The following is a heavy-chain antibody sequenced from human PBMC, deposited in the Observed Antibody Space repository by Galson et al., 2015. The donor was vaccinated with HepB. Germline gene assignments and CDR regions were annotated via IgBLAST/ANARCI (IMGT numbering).Heavy chain of an antibody. V-gene: IGHV3-30-3*01. D-gene: IGHD6-19*01. J-gene: IGHJ4*02. Sequence: SLRLSCAASGFSFSTYSMHWVRQAPGKGLEWLTVISSDATNEYYVDSVKGRFTISRDNSKNTLYLQMDSLRAEDTAFYYCTKAYSGDWSYYDSWGQGALVTVSS. CDR1: GFSFSTYS. CDR2: ISSDATNE. CDR3: TKAYSGDWSYYDS.